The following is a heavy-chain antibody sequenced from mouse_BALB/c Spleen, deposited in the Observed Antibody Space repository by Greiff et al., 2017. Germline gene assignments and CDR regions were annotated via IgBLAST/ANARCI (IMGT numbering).Heavy chain of an antibody. CDR3: ARQGQAMDY. Sequence: EVKLVESGGDLVKPGGSLKLSCAASGFTFSSYGMSWVRQTPDKRLEWVATISSGGSYTYYPDSVKGRFTISRDNAKYTLYLQMSSLKSEDTAMYYCARQGQAMDYWGQGTSVTVSS. V-gene: IGHV5-6*01. J-gene: IGHJ4*01. CDR2: ISSGGSYT. CDR1: GFTFSSYG. D-gene: IGHD3-3*01.